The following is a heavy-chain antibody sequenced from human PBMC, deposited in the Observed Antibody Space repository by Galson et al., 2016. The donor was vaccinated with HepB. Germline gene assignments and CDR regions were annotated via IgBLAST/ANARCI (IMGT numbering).Heavy chain of an antibody. V-gene: IGHV4-31*02. Sequence: THYNPSLKSRATISVDMSKNQFSLYLSSVTAADTAVYYCARGSGSYYPYYYFGMDIWGQGTTVTVSS. CDR3: ARGSGSYYPYYYFGMDI. D-gene: IGHD3-10*01. J-gene: IGHJ6*02. CDR2: T.